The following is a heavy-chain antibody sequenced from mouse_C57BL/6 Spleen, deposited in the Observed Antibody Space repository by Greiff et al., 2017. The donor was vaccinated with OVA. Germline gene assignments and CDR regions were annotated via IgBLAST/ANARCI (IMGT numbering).Heavy chain of an antibody. CDR3: ARGDYYGSSYEYYAMDY. D-gene: IGHD1-1*01. Sequence: VQLQQSGAELMKPGASVKLSCKATGYTFTGYWIEWVKQRPGHGLEWIGEILPGSGSTNYNEKFKGKATFTADTSSNTDYMQLSSLTPEDSAIYYCARGDYYGSSYEYYAMDYWGQGTSVTVSS. CDR2: ILPGSGST. CDR1: GYTFTGYW. J-gene: IGHJ4*01. V-gene: IGHV1-9*01.